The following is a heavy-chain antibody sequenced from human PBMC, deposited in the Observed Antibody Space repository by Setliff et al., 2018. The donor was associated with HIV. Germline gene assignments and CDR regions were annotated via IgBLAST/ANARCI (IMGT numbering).Heavy chain of an antibody. Sequence: PSETLSLTCTVSGGSISTGVYYWSWIRQPADKALEWIGRISASGSTNYNPSLESRVTLSIDTSNNQFSLELTSVTAAGTAVYYCARHVDGGLWNAYYYYGLDVWGQGTAVTVSS. CDR1: GGSISTGVYY. J-gene: IGHJ6*02. CDR3: ARHVDGGLWNAYYYYGLDV. CDR2: ISASGST. V-gene: IGHV4-61*02. D-gene: IGHD3-3*01.